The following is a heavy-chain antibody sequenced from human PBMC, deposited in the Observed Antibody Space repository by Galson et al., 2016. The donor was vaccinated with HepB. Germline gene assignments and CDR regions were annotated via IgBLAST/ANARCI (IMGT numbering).Heavy chain of an antibody. CDR2: IYSGGST. J-gene: IGHJ3*02. Sequence: LRLSCAASGFTVRSNYMSWVRQAPGKGLEWVSVIYSGGSTYYADSVKGRFTISRDNSKNTLYLQMNSLRAEDTAVYYCARDIVVVPGQDAFDIWGQGTMVTVSS. D-gene: IGHD2-2*01. CDR3: ARDIVVVPGQDAFDI. CDR1: GFTVRSNY. V-gene: IGHV3-53*01.